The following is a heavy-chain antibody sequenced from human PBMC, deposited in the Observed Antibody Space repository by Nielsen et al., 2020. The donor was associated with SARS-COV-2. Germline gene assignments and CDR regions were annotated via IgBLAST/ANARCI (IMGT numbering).Heavy chain of an antibody. V-gene: IGHV1-8*01. CDR3: ARGLIAAAGSLSYYYYGMDV. J-gene: IGHJ6*02. Sequence: WVRQAPGQGLEWMGWKNPNSGNTGYAQKFQGRVTMTRNTSISTAYMELSSLRSEDTAVYYCARGLIAAAGSLSYYYYGMDVWGQGTTVTVSS. D-gene: IGHD6-13*01. CDR2: KNPNSGNT.